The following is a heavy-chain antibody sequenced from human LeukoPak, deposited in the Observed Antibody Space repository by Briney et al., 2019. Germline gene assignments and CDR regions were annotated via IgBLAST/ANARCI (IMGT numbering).Heavy chain of an antibody. Sequence: GRSLRLSCAASGFTFSSYGMHWVRQAPGKGLEWVAVIWYDGSNKYYADSVKGRFTISRDNSKNTLYLQMNSLRAEDTAVYYSARTPAYYYGSGSYFDYWGQGTLVTVSS. CDR2: IWYDGSNK. CDR3: ARTPAYYYGSGSYFDY. V-gene: IGHV3-33*01. J-gene: IGHJ4*02. D-gene: IGHD3-10*01. CDR1: GFTFSSYG.